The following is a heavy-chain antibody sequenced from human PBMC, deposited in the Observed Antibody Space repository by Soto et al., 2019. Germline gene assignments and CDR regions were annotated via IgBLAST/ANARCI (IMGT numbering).Heavy chain of an antibody. Sequence: QVQLMQSGAEVKKPGTSVKVTCKASGYTFTSNGISWVRQAPVQGLEWMGWISTYNGNTNYAQKLQGIVTMTRDTSTSIAYMELRDLRSDDPAVYYCARYGHGDYCYWGQGSLVTVSS. CDR3: ARYGHGDYCY. J-gene: IGHJ4*02. V-gene: IGHV1-18*01. CDR2: ISTYNGNT. CDR1: GYTFTSNG. D-gene: IGHD4-17*01.